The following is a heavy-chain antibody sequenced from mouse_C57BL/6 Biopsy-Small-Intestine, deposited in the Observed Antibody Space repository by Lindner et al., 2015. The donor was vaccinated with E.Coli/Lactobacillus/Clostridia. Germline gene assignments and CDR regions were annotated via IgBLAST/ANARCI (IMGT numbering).Heavy chain of an antibody. CDR2: IYPGSGDA. J-gene: IGHJ2*01. CDR1: GYTFTDYY. V-gene: IGHV1-84*01. CDR3: AKGDGGYDEFDY. D-gene: IGHD2-13*01. Sequence: VQLQESGPELVKPGASVKISCKASGYTFTDYYINWVKQGPGQGLEWIGWIYPGSGDAKYNEKFKVKATLTVDTSSNTAYMQLSSLTSEDSAVYFCAKGDGGYDEFDYWGQGTTLTVSS.